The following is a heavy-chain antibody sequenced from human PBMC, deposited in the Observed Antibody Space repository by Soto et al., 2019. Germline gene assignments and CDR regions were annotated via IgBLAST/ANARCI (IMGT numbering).Heavy chain of an antibody. CDR3: ASDGSSGNYDYGDYVRGLVAAHYYYGMDV. J-gene: IGHJ6*02. CDR2: FDPEDGET. V-gene: IGHV1-24*01. D-gene: IGHD4-17*01. CDR1: GYTLTELS. Sequence: GASVKVSCKVSGYTLTELSMHWVRQAPGKGPEWMGGFDPEDGETIYAQKFQGRVTMTEDTSTDTAYMELSSLRSEDTAVYYCASDGSSGNYDYGDYVRGLVAAHYYYGMDVWGQGTTVTVSS.